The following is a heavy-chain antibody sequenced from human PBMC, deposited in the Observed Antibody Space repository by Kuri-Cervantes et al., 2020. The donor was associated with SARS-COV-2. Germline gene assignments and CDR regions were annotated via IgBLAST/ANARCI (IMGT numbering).Heavy chain of an antibody. D-gene: IGHD3-22*01. J-gene: IGHJ3*02. CDR1: GDSISSSSYY. CDR2: IYYSGST. V-gene: IGHV4-39*01. Sequence: SETLSLTCNVSGDSISSSSYYWAWIRQPPGKGLEWIGSIYYSGSTYYNPSLKSRVTISVDTSKNQFSLKLSSVTAADTAVYYCARQDPEDSSGYYPYMDDAFDIWGQGTMVTVSS. CDR3: ARQDPEDSSGYYPYMDDAFDI.